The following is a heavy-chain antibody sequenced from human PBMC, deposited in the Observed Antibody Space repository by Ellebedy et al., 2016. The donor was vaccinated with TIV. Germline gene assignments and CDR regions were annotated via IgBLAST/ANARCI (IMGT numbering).Heavy chain of an antibody. CDR3: ARGALNYYYYYGMDV. J-gene: IGHJ6*02. CDR1: GYTFTSYG. V-gene: IGHV1-18*04. CDR2: ISAYNGNT. Sequence: ASVKVSXXASGYTFTSYGISWVRQAPGQGLEWMGWISAYNGNTNYAQKLQGRVTMTTDTSTSTAYMELRSLRSDDTAVYYCARGALNYYYYYGMDVWGQGTTVTVSS.